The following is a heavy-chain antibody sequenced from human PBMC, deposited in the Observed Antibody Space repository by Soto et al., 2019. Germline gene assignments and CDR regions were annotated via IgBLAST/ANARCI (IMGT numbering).Heavy chain of an antibody. J-gene: IGHJ4*02. CDR2: IIPIFGTA. D-gene: IGHD3-10*02. V-gene: IGHV1-69*06. CDR3: ATKSLPVFGESDY. CDR1: GGTFSSYA. Sequence: QVQLVQSGAEVKKPGSSVKVSCKASGGTFSSYAISWVRQAPGQGLEWMGGIIPIFGTANYAQKFQGRVTITADKSTGTAYMELSSLRSEDPAVYYCATKSLPVFGESDYWGQGTLVTVSS.